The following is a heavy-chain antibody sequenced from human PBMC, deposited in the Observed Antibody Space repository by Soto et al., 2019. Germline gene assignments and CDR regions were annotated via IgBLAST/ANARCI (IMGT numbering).Heavy chain of an antibody. D-gene: IGHD3-10*01. Sequence: GGSLRLSWAASGFTFSSYSMNWVRQAPGKGLEWVSYISSSSSTIYYADSVKGRFTISRDNAKNSLYLQMNSLRDEDTAVYYCARDRDTGFGELLASNWFDPWGQGTLVTVSS. V-gene: IGHV3-48*02. CDR2: ISSSSSTI. CDR3: ARDRDTGFGELLASNWFDP. J-gene: IGHJ5*02. CDR1: GFTFSSYS.